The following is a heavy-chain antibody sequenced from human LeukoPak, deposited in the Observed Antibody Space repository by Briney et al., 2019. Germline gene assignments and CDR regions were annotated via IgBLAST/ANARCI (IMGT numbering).Heavy chain of an antibody. J-gene: IGHJ4*02. V-gene: IGHV1-69*04. CDR2: IIPILGIA. CDR3: AREGSADSSGYYYALFLGYFDY. D-gene: IGHD3-22*01. CDR1: GGTFSSYA. Sequence: SVKVSCKASGGTFSSYAISWVRQAPGQGLEWMGRIIPILGIANYAQKFQGRVTITADKSTSTAYMELNSLRSEDTAVYYCAREGSADSSGYYYALFLGYFDYWGQGTLVTVSS.